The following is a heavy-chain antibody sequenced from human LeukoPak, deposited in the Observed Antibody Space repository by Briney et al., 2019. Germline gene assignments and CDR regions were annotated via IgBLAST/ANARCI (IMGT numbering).Heavy chain of an antibody. CDR2: ISVSGDST. Sequence: PGGSLRLSCAASGLMFSNFAMSLVRQAPGKGLEWVSAISVSGDSTYYADSVKGRFTIFRDNSRNTLYLQMNTLRAEDTALYYCARAYYYDSSGYPSTLWYWGQGTLVTVSS. CDR3: ARAYYYDSSGYPSTLWY. J-gene: IGHJ4*02. V-gene: IGHV3-23*01. CDR1: GLMFSNFA. D-gene: IGHD3-22*01.